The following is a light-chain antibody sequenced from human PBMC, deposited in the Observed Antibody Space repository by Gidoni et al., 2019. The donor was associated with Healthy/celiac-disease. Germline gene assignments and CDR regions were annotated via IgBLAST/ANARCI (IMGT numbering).Light chain of an antibody. V-gene: IGKV3-20*01. CDR3: QQYGSSPWT. Sequence: EIVLTQSPGTLSLSPGERATRSCRASQSVSSNSLTWYQQKPGQAPRLLIYGASSRATGIPDRFSGSGSGTDFTLTISRLEPEDFAVYYCQQYGSSPWTFGQGTKVEIK. J-gene: IGKJ1*01. CDR1: QSVSSNS. CDR2: GAS.